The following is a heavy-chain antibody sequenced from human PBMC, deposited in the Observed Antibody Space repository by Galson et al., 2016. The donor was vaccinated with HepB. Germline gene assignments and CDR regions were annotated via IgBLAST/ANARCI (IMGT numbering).Heavy chain of an antibody. D-gene: IGHD3-10*01. V-gene: IGHV4-59*11. CDR2: IYYSGNT. Sequence: SETLSLTCTVSGGSISSHYWSWIRQPPGKGLEWIGYIYYSGNTYYNPSLQSRVTISVDTSKKQYSLRLSSVTEADTAVYYCARGGLLDSGSPGDYGMDVWGQGTTVTVSS. CDR3: ARGGLLDSGSPGDYGMDV. J-gene: IGHJ6*02. CDR1: GGSISSHY.